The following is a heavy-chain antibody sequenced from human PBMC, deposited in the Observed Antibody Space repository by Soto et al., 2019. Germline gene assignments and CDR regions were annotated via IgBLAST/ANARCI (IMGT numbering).Heavy chain of an antibody. V-gene: IGHV3-33*01. Sequence: GGSLRLSCAASGFTFSSYGMHWVRQAPGKGLEWVAVIWYDGSNKYYADSVKGRFTISRDNSKNTLYLQMNSLRAEDTAVYYCARDAGGITISPPVVEPIDYGGQGTLVTVSA. CDR3: ARDAGGITISPPVVEPIDY. J-gene: IGHJ4*02. CDR1: GFTFSSYG. D-gene: IGHD3-3*01. CDR2: IWYDGSNK.